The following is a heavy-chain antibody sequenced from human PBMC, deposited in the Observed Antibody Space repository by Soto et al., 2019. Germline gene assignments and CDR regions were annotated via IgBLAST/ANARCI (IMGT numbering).Heavy chain of an antibody. Sequence: QVQLVESGGGVVQPGRSLRLSCAASGFTFSSYGMHWVRQAPGKGLEWVAVIWYDGSNKYYADSVKGRFTISRDNSKNTLYLQMNSLRAEDTAVYYCARYPLSYSYGDDLDYWGQGTLVTVSS. J-gene: IGHJ4*02. CDR1: GFTFSSYG. V-gene: IGHV3-33*01. D-gene: IGHD5-18*01. CDR3: ARYPLSYSYGDDLDY. CDR2: IWYDGSNK.